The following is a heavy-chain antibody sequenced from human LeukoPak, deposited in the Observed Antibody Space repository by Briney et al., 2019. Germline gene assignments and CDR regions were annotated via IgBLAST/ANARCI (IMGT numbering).Heavy chain of an antibody. V-gene: IGHV3-33*01. CDR3: ARAYDYGSGRVFDY. CDR2: IWYDGSNK. Sequence: GRSLRLSCAASGYTFSSYGMHWVRQAPGEGLEWVAVIWYDGSNKYYADSMKGRFTISRDNSKNTLYLQMNSLRAKDTAVYYCARAYDYGSGRVFDYWGQGTLVTVSS. CDR1: GYTFSSYG. J-gene: IGHJ4*02. D-gene: IGHD3-10*01.